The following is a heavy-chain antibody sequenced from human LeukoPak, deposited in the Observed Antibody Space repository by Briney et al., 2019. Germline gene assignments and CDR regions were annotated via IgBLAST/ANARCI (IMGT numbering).Heavy chain of an antibody. Sequence: ASVKVSCKASGGTFSSYAISWVRQAPGQGLEWMGGIIPIFGTANYAQKFQGRVTITADKSTSTAYMELSSLRSEDTAVYYCARGTYCSSTSCPIDYWGQGTLVTVSS. J-gene: IGHJ4*02. V-gene: IGHV1-69*06. D-gene: IGHD2-2*01. CDR3: ARGTYCSSTSCPIDY. CDR2: IIPIFGTA. CDR1: GGTFSSYA.